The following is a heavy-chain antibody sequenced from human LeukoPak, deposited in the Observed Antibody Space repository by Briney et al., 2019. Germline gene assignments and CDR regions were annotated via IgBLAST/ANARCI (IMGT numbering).Heavy chain of an antibody. J-gene: IGHJ4*02. Sequence: ASVKVSCKASGGTFSSYAISWVRQATGQGLEWMGWMNPNSGNTGYAQNFQGRVTMTRNTSITTAYMELSSLTSEDTAVYYCARAIGVPGTSRACHYWGQGILVTVSS. CDR3: ARAIGVPGTSRACHY. CDR1: GGTFSSYA. V-gene: IGHV1-8*02. CDR2: MNPNSGNT. D-gene: IGHD6-19*01.